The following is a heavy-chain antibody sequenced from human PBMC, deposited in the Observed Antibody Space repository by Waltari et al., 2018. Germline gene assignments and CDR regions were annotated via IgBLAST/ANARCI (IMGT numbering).Heavy chain of an antibody. J-gene: IGHJ5*02. CDR2: IYYSGST. CDR1: GGSISSSSYY. V-gene: IGHV4-39*07. Sequence: QLQLQESGPGLVKPSETLSLTCTVSGGSISSSSYYWGWIRQPPGKGLEWIGSIYYSGSTYYNPSLKSRVTISVDTSKNQFSLKLSSVTAADTAVYYCARDRRSRRENWFDPWGQGTLVTVSS. D-gene: IGHD2-2*01. CDR3: ARDRRSRRENWFDP.